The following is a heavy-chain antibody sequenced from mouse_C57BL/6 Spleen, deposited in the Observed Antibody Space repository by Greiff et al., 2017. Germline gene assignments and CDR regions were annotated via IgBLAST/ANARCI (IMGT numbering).Heavy chain of an antibody. D-gene: IGHD1-1*01. V-gene: IGHV1-72*01. Sequence: VQLQQPGAELVKPGASVKLSCKASGYTFTSYWMHWVKQRPGRGLEWIGRIDPNSGGTKYNEKFKSKATLTVDKASSTAYMQLSSLTSEDSAVYDGARDYGSSYDAMGDGGQGTSVTVAS. CDR3: ARDYGSSYDAMGD. CDR2: IDPNSGGT. J-gene: IGHJ4*01. CDR1: GYTFTSYW.